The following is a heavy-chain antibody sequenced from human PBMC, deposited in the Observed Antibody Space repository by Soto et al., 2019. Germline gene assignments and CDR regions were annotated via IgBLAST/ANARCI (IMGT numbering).Heavy chain of an antibody. CDR3: ASGKGVVVAATSYYYGMDV. D-gene: IGHD2-15*01. CDR2: IIPIFGTA. J-gene: IGHJ6*02. Sequence: SVKVSCKASGGTFSSYAISWVRQAPGQGLEWMGGIIPIFGTANYAQKFQGRVTITADESTSTAYMELSSLRSEDTAVYYCASGKGVVVAATSYYYGMDVWGQGTTVTVSS. CDR1: GGTFSSYA. V-gene: IGHV1-69*13.